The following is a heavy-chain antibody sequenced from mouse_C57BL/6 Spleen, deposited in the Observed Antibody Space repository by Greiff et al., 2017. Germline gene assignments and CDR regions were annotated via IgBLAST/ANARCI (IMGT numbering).Heavy chain of an antibody. D-gene: IGHD1-1*01. V-gene: IGHV1-80*01. CDR3: AAWMITTVVAEDWYFDV. Sequence: VQLQQSGAELVKPGASVKISCKASGYAFSSYWMHWVKQRPGKGLEWIGQIYPGGGDTNYNGKFKGKATLTADKSSSTAYMQLSSLTSEDSAVXFCAAWMITTVVAEDWYFDVWGTGTTVTVAS. CDR2: IYPGGGDT. CDR1: GYAFSSYW. J-gene: IGHJ1*03.